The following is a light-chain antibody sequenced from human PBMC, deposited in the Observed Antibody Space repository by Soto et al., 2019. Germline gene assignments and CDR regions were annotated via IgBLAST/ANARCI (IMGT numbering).Light chain of an antibody. Sequence: DIPMTQSPSTLSASVGDRVTITCRASQSISSWLAWYQQKPGKAPKLLMYKASSFESGVPSRCSGSGSGTEFTLTISSLQPDDFVTYYCQQYNSYWTFGQGTKVEIK. CDR3: QQYNSYWT. CDR1: QSISSW. V-gene: IGKV1-5*03. CDR2: KAS. J-gene: IGKJ1*01.